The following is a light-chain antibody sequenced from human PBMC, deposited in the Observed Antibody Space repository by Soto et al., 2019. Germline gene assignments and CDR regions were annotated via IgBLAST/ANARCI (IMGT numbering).Light chain of an antibody. CDR3: QQSGRP. Sequence: LTQLPATQSLSPWERATNYCRASQSVSSSYLAWYQQKPGQAPRLLIYGASSRATGIPDRFSGSGSGTDFTLTISRLEPEDSAVYYCQQSGRPFGQGTKVDI. V-gene: IGKV3-20*01. CDR2: GAS. CDR1: QSVSSSY. J-gene: IGKJ1*01.